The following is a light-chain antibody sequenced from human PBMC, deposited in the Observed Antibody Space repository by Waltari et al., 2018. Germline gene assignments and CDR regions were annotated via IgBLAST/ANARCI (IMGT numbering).Light chain of an antibody. CDR3: QQYNNWPPEGT. J-gene: IGKJ1*01. Sequence: EIVMTQSPATLSVSPGERATLSCRASQSVSSNLAWYQQKPGQAPRLLIYGASTRATGIPARFSGSGSGTGFTLTISSMQPEDFAVYYCQQYNNWPPEGTFGQGTKVEIK. V-gene: IGKV3-15*01. CDR1: QSVSSN. CDR2: GAS.